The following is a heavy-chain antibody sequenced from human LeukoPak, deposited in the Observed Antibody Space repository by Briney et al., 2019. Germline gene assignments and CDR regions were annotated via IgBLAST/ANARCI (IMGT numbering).Heavy chain of an antibody. D-gene: IGHD5-24*01. Sequence: GASLQISCKGSGYIFTSYWIGWVRQLPGKGLEWMGIIYPGDSDTRYSPSFQGQVTISADKSISNAYLQWSSLKASDTAMYYCARVRDGYNYDYWGQGTLVTVSS. CDR1: GYIFTSYW. CDR2: IYPGDSDT. CDR3: ARVRDGYNYDY. V-gene: IGHV5-51*01. J-gene: IGHJ4*02.